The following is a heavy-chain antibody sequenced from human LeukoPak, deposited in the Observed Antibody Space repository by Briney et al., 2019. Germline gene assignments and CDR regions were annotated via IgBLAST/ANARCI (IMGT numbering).Heavy chain of an antibody. J-gene: IGHJ6*02. V-gene: IGHV4-34*01. Sequence: PSETLSLTCAVYGRSFTGYYWSWFRQPPGKGLEWIAEINHSGGTNYNPSLKSRVTISIDTSKNQFSLKMTSVTAADTAVYYCARLPPIQGGDVWGQGTTVTVSS. CDR2: INHSGGT. CDR3: ARLPPIQGGDV. CDR1: GRSFTGYY. D-gene: IGHD3-16*01.